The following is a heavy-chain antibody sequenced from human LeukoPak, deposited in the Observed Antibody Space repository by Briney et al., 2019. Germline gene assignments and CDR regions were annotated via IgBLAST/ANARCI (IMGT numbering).Heavy chain of an antibody. Sequence: SLSPSCAASAFSLSNFWTDWVRHVPGEGRVWVSRINSDGSSTSYADFVKGRFTISRDNDKNTLYLQMNSLRAEDRGVYYCARVGGYYKVYDAWDIWARGTMVSVSS. CDR3: ARVGGYYKVYDAWDI. CDR2: INSDGSST. CDR1: AFSLSNFW. J-gene: IGHJ3*02. V-gene: IGHV3-74*01. D-gene: IGHD3-10*01.